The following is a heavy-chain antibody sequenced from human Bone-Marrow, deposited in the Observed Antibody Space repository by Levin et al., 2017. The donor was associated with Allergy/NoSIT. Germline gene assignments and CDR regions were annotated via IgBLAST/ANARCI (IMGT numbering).Heavy chain of an antibody. J-gene: IGHJ4*02. Sequence: GESLKISCAASGFSFRNYGMNWVRQAPGKGLEWVSSTSGSGATTWYADSVKGRFTVSRDNSNNRVNLQMNSLRVDDTAVYYCAKGDDWSALKHFDSWGQGTLVTVSS. CDR1: GFSFRNYG. D-gene: IGHD2-21*02. CDR2: TSGSGATT. CDR3: AKGDDWSALKHFDS. V-gene: IGHV3-23*01.